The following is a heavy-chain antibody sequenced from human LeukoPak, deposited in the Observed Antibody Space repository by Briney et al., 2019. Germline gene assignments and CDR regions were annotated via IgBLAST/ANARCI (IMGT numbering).Heavy chain of an antibody. CDR2: VKRVGRET. D-gene: IGHD6-13*01. J-gene: IGHJ3*02. CDR3: ASNTYSKFFGAFDI. Sequence: GESLTLAWVASKFTFSSYWMSWVRQPPGKGLEWVANVKRVGRETYYIDSVKGRFTISRDNAKNSLYLQMNSLRAEDTDVYYCASNTYSKFFGAFDIWGQGTMVTVSS. CDR1: KFTFSSYW. V-gene: IGHV3-7*02.